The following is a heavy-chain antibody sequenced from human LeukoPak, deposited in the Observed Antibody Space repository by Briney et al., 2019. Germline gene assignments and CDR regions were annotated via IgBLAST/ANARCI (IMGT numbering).Heavy chain of an antibody. CDR2: ISYDGSNK. Sequence: GGSLRLSCTTSGFTFGDYGMRSFRQAQGKGLECVAVISYDGSNKYYADSVKGRFTISRDNSKDTLYLQVDSLRVEDTAVYYCAKDRAYWYFDLWGRGTLVTVSS. V-gene: IGHV3-30*18. J-gene: IGHJ2*01. CDR3: AKDRAYWYFDL. CDR1: GFTFGDYG.